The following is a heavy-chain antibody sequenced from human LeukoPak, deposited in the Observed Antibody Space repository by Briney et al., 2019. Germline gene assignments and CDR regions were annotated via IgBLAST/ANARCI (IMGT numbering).Heavy chain of an antibody. J-gene: IGHJ4*02. CDR1: GFPFSSYG. Sequence: GGSLRLSCAASGFPFSSYGMHWVRQAPGKGLEWVAFIRYDGSNKYYADSIKGRFTISRDNSKNTLYLQMNSLRAEDTAVYYCAKDFWSGYHSGYFDYWGQGTLVTVSS. CDR3: AKDFWSGYHSGYFDY. CDR2: IRYDGSNK. D-gene: IGHD3-3*01. V-gene: IGHV3-30*02.